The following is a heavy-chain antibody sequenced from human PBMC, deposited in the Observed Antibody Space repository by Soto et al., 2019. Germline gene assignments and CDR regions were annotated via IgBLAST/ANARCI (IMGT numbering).Heavy chain of an antibody. V-gene: IGHV3-30-3*01. D-gene: IGHD2-15*01. CDR3: ARGGAWTPEGLGY. J-gene: IGHJ4*02. Sequence: QVQLVESGGGVVQPGRSLRLSCAASGFTFSSFAMHWVRQAPGKGLEWLAVISSDVVNYYYAESVKGRFTISRDNSKNTLYLQMNSLGNEETAVYYCARGGAWTPEGLGYWGQGTLVTVSS. CDR2: ISSDVVNY. CDR1: GFTFSSFA.